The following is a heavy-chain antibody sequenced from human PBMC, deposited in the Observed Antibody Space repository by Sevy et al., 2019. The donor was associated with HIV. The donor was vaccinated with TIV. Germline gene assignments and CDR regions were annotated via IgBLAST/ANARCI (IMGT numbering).Heavy chain of an antibody. CDR1: GFTYGSYT. CDR3: ARDNSGYFFFDY. J-gene: IGHJ4*02. CDR2: ISQTYDGSKK. D-gene: IGHD3-22*01. Sequence: GGSLRLSCAASGFTYGSYTLHWVRQAPGKGLEWVELISQTYDGSKKYYIDSVQGRFTISRDNSKNTLYLQMDSLRPDDTAVYYCARDNSGYFFFDYWGQGTLVTVSS. V-gene: IGHV3-30-3*01.